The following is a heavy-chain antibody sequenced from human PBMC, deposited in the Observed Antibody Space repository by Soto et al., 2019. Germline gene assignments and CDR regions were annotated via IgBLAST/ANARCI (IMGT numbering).Heavy chain of an antibody. CDR2: IIPIFGTA. Sequence: EASVKVSCKASGGTFSSYAISWVRQAPGQGLEWMGGIIPIFGTANYAQKFQGRVTITADESTSTAYMELSSLRSEDTAVYYCAREGTVAYAFDIWGQGTMVTVSS. D-gene: IGHD6-19*01. CDR3: AREGTVAYAFDI. V-gene: IGHV1-69*13. J-gene: IGHJ3*02. CDR1: GGTFSSYA.